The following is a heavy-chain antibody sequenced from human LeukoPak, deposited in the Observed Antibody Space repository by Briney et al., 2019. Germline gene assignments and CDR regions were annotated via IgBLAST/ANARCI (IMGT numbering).Heavy chain of an antibody. CDR1: GFTFSNSD. V-gene: IGHV3-48*03. CDR3: ARASGFGELPGM. J-gene: IGHJ3*02. Sequence: GGSLRLSCAASGFTFSNSDMNWVRQAPGKGLEWVSKICSSGGTIYYADSVQGRFTISRDNAKNSLYMQMSGLRAEDTAVYYCARASGFGELPGMWGQGTVVAVP. D-gene: IGHD3-10*01. CDR2: ICSSGGTI.